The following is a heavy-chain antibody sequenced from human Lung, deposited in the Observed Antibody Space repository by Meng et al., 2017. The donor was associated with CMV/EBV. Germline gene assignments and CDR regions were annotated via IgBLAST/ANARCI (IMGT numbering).Heavy chain of an antibody. CDR1: GYTFTSYD. D-gene: IGHD1-14*01. J-gene: IGHJ5*02. V-gene: IGHV1-18*01. CDR3: AGEEVFDRFDP. Sequence: ASXXVSCKASGYTFTSYDIGWVRQAPGQGLEWMGWMSAYNGNTNYAQKLQGRVTMTTDTSTSTAYMEVRSLRSDDTAVYYCAGEEVFDRFDPWAQGTLVTVSS. CDR2: MSAYNGNT.